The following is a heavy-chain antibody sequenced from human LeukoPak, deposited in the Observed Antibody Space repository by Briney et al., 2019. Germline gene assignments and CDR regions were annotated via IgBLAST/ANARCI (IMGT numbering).Heavy chain of an antibody. V-gene: IGHV3-48*04. CDR2: IGSSSGSI. Sequence: PGGSLRLSCAASGFTFSSYSMNWVRQAPGKGLEWVSYIGSSSGSIYYADSVKGRFTISRDNARDSLYLQMNSLRAEDMAVYYCAKAAGTADFDYWGQGTLVTVSS. CDR1: GFTFSSYS. CDR3: AKAAGTADFDY. J-gene: IGHJ4*02. D-gene: IGHD5-18*01.